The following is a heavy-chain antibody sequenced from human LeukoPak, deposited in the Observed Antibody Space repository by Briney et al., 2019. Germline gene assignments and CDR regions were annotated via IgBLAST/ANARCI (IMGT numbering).Heavy chain of an antibody. Sequence: ASVTVSCTASGGTFSSYVISWVRQAPGQGLEWMGGIIPILGAPNSAQTFQGRVTITADESTGTAYMELRSLRAEDTAVYYCARGALTPGPIAVETTHFDYWGQGTPVAVSP. CDR1: GGTFSSYV. D-gene: IGHD6-19*01. CDR2: IIPILGAP. CDR3: ARGALTPGPIAVETTHFDY. J-gene: IGHJ4*02. V-gene: IGHV1-69*13.